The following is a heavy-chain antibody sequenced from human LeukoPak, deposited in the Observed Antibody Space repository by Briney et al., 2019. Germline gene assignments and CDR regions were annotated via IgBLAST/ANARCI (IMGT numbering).Heavy chain of an antibody. J-gene: IGHJ4*02. CDR2: ISDDGSRT. CDR1: GFTFNIYA. Sequence: GRSLRLSCAASGFTFNIYAMHWVRQAPGKGLEWVAFISDDGSRTYYSNSVKGRFTISRGYSRKTLFVQMNSLRPEDTAMYYCARGTGSGSFLIDYWGQGTLVTVSS. CDR3: ARGTGSGSFLIDY. V-gene: IGHV3-30-3*01. D-gene: IGHD3-10*01.